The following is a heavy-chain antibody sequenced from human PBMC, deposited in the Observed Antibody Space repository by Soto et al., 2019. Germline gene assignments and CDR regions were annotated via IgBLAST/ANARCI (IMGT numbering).Heavy chain of an antibody. J-gene: IGHJ6*02. CDR2: ISAYNGNT. CDR3: ARDQVTMVRGVIITGGYYYGMDV. D-gene: IGHD3-10*01. Sequence: QVQLVQSGAEVKKPGASVKVSCKASGYTFTSYGISWVRQAPGQGLEWMGWISAYNGNTNYAQKLQGRVTMTTDTSTSTAYMELRILRSDDTAVYYCARDQVTMVRGVIITGGYYYGMDVWGQGTTVTVSS. V-gene: IGHV1-18*04. CDR1: GYTFTSYG.